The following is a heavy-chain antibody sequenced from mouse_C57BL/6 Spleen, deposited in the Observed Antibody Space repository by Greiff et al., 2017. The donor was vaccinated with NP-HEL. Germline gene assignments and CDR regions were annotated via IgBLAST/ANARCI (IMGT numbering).Heavy chain of an antibody. CDR1: GYTFTSYW. D-gene: IGHD1-1*01. CDR2: TNPTNGRT. CDR3: ARIKKIVATYVDY. J-gene: IGHJ2*01. V-gene: IGHV1S81*02. Sequence: QVQLQQPGAELVKAGASVKMSCKASGYTFTSYWMHWVKQRLGQGLEWFAETNPTNGRTYYNEKFKSKATLTVDKSSSTAYMLLSGPTFEDSAVYDCARIKKIVATYVDYWGQGTTLVVSS.